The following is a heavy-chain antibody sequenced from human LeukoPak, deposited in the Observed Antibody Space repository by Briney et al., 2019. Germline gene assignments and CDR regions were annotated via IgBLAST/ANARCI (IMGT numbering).Heavy chain of an antibody. CDR3: ARAGYSSSWYLNWFDP. Sequence: SVKVSCKASGYTLTGYYMHWVRQAPGQGLEWMGWINPNSGGTNYAQKFQGWVTMTRDTSISTAYMELSRLRSDDTAVYYCARAGYSSSWYLNWFDPWGQGTLVTVSS. CDR1: GYTLTGYY. J-gene: IGHJ5*02. CDR2: INPNSGGT. V-gene: IGHV1-2*04. D-gene: IGHD6-13*01.